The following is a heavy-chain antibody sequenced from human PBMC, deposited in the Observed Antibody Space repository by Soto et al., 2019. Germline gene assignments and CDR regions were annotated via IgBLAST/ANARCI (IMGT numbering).Heavy chain of an antibody. CDR2: ISAYNGNT. V-gene: IGHV1-18*01. D-gene: IGHD3-9*01. Sequence: ASVKVSCKASGYTFTSYGISWVRQAPGQGLEWMGWISAYNGNTNYAQKLQGRVTMTTDTSTSTAYMELRSLRSDDTAVYYCARNLEGLRYFDWLSLEPNTTSNNDAFDIWGQGPMVTVS. CDR1: GYTFTSYG. J-gene: IGHJ3*02. CDR3: ARNLEGLRYFDWLSLEPNTTSNNDAFDI.